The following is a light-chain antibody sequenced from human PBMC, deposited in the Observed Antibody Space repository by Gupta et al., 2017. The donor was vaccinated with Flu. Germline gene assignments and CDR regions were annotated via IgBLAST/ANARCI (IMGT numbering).Light chain of an antibody. CDR2: GVN. V-gene: IGLV2-11*01. J-gene: IGLJ1*01. CDR3: CSYAGTSTPIV. CDR1: YTY. Sequence: QSALTQPRSVSGSPGQSVTVSCSGTYTYVSWYQQHPGRAPKLMIFGVNKRPSGVPDRFSGSKSGNTASLTISGLQAEDEADYYCCSYAGTSTPIVFGTGTEVTVL.